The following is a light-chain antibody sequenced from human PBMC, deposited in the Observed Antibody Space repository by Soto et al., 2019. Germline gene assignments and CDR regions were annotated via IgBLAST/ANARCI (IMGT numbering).Light chain of an antibody. CDR1: QTISSW. CDR3: QHYNTYPWT. CDR2: AAS. J-gene: IGKJ1*01. Sequence: DIQMTQSPSTLSASVGDRVTITCRASQTISSWLAWYQQKPGKAPKLLIYAASTLESGVSSRFSGRGSGTDFTLTISCLQSEDFATYYCQHYNTYPWTFGHGTKVDNK. V-gene: IGKV1-5*01.